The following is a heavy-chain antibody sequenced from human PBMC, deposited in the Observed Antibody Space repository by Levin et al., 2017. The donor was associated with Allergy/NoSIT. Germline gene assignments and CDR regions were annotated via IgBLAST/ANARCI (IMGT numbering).Heavy chain of an antibody. CDR1: GGSIRSHY. CDR2: IYYSGST. J-gene: IGHJ6*02. V-gene: IGHV4-59*11. CDR3: ARGVYGMDV. Sequence: PSETLSLTCTVSGGSIRSHYWSWIRQFPGKGLEWIAYIYYSGSTTYNPSLKRRVTISVDTAENQISLKLTSVTAADTAVYYCARGVYGMDVWGQGTTVTVSS. D-gene: IGHD3-3*01.